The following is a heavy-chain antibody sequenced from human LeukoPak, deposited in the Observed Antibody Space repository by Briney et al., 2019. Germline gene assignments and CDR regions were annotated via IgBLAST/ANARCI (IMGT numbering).Heavy chain of an antibody. Sequence: ASVKVSCKASGYTFTGYYMHWVRQAPGKGLEWMGGFDPEDGETIFAQKFQGRVTMTEDTSADTVYMDLSSLRSEDTAVYYCATPSYGSYYTHMTVWGKGTTVTVSS. CDR2: FDPEDGET. J-gene: IGHJ6*03. V-gene: IGHV1-24*01. D-gene: IGHD1-26*01. CDR3: ATPSYGSYYTHMTV. CDR1: GYTFTGYY.